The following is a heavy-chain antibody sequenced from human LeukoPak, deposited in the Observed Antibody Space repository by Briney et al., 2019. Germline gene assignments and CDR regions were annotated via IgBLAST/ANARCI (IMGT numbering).Heavy chain of an antibody. CDR2: INPNSGGT. CDR3: ARDRGAAASYYYMDV. V-gene: IGHV1-2*02. CDR1: GYTFTGYY. Sequence: ASVKVSCXASGYTFTGYYMHWVRQAHGQGLEWMGWINPNSGGTNYAQKFQGRVTMTRDTSISTAYMELSRLRSDDTAVYYCARDRGAAASYYYMDVWGKGTTVTVSS. J-gene: IGHJ6*03. D-gene: IGHD6-13*01.